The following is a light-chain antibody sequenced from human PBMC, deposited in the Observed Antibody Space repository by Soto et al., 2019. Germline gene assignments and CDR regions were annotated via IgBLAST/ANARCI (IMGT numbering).Light chain of an antibody. CDR1: QSLAHSDGNTY. Sequence: VLTQTPLSSPVTLGQPASISCKSSQSLAHSDGNTYLNWLHQRPGQPPRLLIYKTSNRFSGVPDRFSGSGAGTDFTLKISEVEAEDVGVYYCVEATLLPHAFGQGTKVEIK. J-gene: IGKJ1*01. CDR3: VEATLLPHA. V-gene: IGKV2-24*01. CDR2: KTS.